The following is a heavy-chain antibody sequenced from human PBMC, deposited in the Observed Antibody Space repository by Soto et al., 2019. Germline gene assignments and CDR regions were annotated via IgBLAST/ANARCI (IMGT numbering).Heavy chain of an antibody. Sequence: GGSLRLSCAASGFTFSNAWMSWVRQAPGKGLEWVGRIKSKTDGGTTDYAAPVKGRFTISRDDSKNTLYLQMNSLKTEDTAVYYCTTAYYYDSSGYPKYYYYYYGMDVWGQGTTVTSP. CDR3: TTAYYYDSSGYPKYYYYYYGMDV. CDR1: GFTFSNAW. V-gene: IGHV3-15*01. J-gene: IGHJ6*02. D-gene: IGHD3-22*01. CDR2: IKSKTDGGTT.